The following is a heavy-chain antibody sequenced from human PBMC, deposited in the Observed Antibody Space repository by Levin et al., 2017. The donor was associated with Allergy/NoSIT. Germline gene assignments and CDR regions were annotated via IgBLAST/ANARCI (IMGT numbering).Heavy chain of an antibody. J-gene: IGHJ6*02. CDR1: GFTFSSYS. D-gene: IGHD3-16*01. CDR3: ARDLITRVVGGGSQKAYRNYYYDYGMDV. Sequence: GGSLRLSCAASGFTFSSYSMNWVRQAPGKGLEWVSYISSSSSTIYYADSVKGRFTISRDNAKNSLYLQMNSLRAEDTAVYYCARDLITRVVGGGSQKAYRNYYYDYGMDVWGQGTTVTVSS. V-gene: IGHV3-48*01. CDR2: ISSSSSTI.